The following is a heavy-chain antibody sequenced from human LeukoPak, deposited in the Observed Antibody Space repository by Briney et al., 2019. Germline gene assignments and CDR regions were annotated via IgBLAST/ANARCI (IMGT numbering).Heavy chain of an antibody. Sequence: PSETLSLTCAVSGGSISSGGYSWSWIRQPPGKGLEWIGYIYHSGSTYYNPSLKSRVTISVDTSKNQFSLKLSSVTAADTAVCYCAIGWEPPFDYWGQGTLVTVSS. CDR1: GGSISSGGYS. V-gene: IGHV4-30-2*01. CDR3: AIGWEPPFDY. J-gene: IGHJ4*02. CDR2: IYHSGST. D-gene: IGHD1-26*01.